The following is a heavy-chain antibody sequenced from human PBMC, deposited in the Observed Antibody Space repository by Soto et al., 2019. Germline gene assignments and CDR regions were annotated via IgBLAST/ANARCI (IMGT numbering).Heavy chain of an antibody. J-gene: IGHJ4*02. Sequence: QVQLQASGPGLVKPSQTLSLTCTVSGGSISSGDYYWSWIRQPPGKGLEWIGYIYYSGSTYYNPSLKSRVTISVDTSKNQFSLKLSSVTAADTAVYYCAREGPDCSGGSCYTRVDYWGQGTLVTVSS. CDR1: GGSISSGDYY. D-gene: IGHD2-15*01. CDR3: AREGPDCSGGSCYTRVDY. CDR2: IYYSGST. V-gene: IGHV4-30-4*01.